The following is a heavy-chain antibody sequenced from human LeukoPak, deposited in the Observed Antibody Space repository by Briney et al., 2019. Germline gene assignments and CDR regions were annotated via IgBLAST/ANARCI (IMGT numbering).Heavy chain of an antibody. CDR1: GYTFTSYD. V-gene: IGHV1-8*02. Sequence: ASVKVSCKASGYTFTSYDINWVRQATGQGLEWMGWMNPNSDNTGYAQKFQGRVTMTRNSSISTAYMELSSLRSEDTAVYYCARDRGDILTSYWGQGTLVTVSS. J-gene: IGHJ4*02. D-gene: IGHD3-9*01. CDR3: ARDRGDILTSY. CDR2: MNPNSDNT.